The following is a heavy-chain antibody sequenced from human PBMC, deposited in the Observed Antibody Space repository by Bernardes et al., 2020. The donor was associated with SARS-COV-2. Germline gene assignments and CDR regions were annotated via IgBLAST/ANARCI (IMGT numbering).Heavy chain of an antibody. CDR2: IYSGGST. V-gene: IGHV3-53*01. CDR3: AGAADGYNYYFDY. CDR1: GFSVYRNY. J-gene: IGHJ4*02. Sequence: GWSLRLSCTASGFSVYRNYMSWVRQAPGKGLEWVSVIYSGGSTDYADSVKGRFVISRDNFKNTLSLHINRLRAEDTAMYYCAGAADGYNYYFDYWGQGTLVTVSS. D-gene: IGHD5-18*01.